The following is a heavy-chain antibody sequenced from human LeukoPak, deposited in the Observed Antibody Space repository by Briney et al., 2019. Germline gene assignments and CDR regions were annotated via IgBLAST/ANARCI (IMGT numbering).Heavy chain of an antibody. CDR2: ISYDGSNK. CDR1: GFTFSSYA. J-gene: IGHJ6*02. CDR3: AREKASSGWYVYYGMDV. Sequence: PGGSLRLSCAASGFTFSSYAMHWVRQAPGKGLEWVAVISYDGSNKYYADSVKGRFTISRDNSKNTLYLQMNSLRAEDTAVYYCAREKASSGWYVYYGMDVWGQGTTVTVSS. V-gene: IGHV3-30-3*01. D-gene: IGHD6-19*01.